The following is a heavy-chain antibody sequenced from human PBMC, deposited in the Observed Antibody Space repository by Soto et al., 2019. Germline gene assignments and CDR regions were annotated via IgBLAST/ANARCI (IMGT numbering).Heavy chain of an antibody. Sequence: QVQLQESGPGLVKPSQTLSLTCSVSGGSFSSDSFIWSWVRQFPGKGLEWIGYINYSGTTYYNPSRRTRTTMSVDPSKDPFSLTPSYVTATDTAVYYCGRDHKWDGLDVWGQGTTVTVSS. V-gene: IGHV4-31*03. CDR2: INYSGTT. D-gene: IGHD1-26*01. CDR3: GRDHKWDGLDV. J-gene: IGHJ6*02. CDR1: GGSFSSDSFI.